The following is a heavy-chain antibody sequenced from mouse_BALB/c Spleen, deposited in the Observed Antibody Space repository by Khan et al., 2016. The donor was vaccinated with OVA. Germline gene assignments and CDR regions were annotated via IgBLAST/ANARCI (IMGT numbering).Heavy chain of an antibody. J-gene: IGHJ2*01. Sequence: VQLQQSGAELAKPGASVKMSCKASGYTFNTYWMHWVKQRPGQDLEWIGYINPTSGYTDSNEKFKDRATLSAARSSSTAHMQLSSLTAEDSAVYYCTRDRIDYWGQGTTLTVSS. CDR2: INPTSGYT. CDR1: GYTFNTYW. V-gene: IGHV1-7*01. CDR3: TRDRIDY.